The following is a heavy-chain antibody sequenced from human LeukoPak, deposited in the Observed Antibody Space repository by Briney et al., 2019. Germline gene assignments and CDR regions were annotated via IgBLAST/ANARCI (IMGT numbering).Heavy chain of an antibody. Sequence: GGSLRLSCTTSGFTFSSSAMSWVSQAPGKGLEWVSGISGRGGTTYYADSVKGRFTISRDDSKNTLYLQMNSLRAEDTAVYYCATATYYYDSSGYWPDYWGQGTLVTVSS. CDR3: ATATYYYDSSGYWPDY. CDR2: ISGRGGTT. J-gene: IGHJ4*02. V-gene: IGHV3-23*01. CDR1: GFTFSSSA. D-gene: IGHD3-22*01.